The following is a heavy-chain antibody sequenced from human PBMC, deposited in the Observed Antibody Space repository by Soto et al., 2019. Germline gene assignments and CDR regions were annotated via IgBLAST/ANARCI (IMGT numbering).Heavy chain of an antibody. D-gene: IGHD4-17*01. CDR2: TGKTTYP. CDR3: AKGVYGDYGVWGSEYYYYGMEV. CDR1: GGSISGDY. J-gene: IGHJ6*02. Sequence: SETLSLTCTVSGGSISGDYWSWIRQPPGRGLEWIAYTGKTTYPSLMYNPSLKSRLTISVDTSKNQLSLELNSVTAADTAVYYCAKGVYGDYGVWGSEYYYYGMEVWGQGTTVTVSS. V-gene: IGHV4-59*04.